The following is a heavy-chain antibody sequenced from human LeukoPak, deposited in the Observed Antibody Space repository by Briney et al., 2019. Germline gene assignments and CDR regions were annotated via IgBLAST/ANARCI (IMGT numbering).Heavy chain of an antibody. CDR3: ARDGELPDY. CDR2: INPNSGGT. J-gene: IGHJ4*02. D-gene: IGHD1-26*01. CDR1: GYTFTGYY. Sequence: ASVKVSCKXSGYTFTGYYMHWVRQAPRQGLEWMGRINPNSGGTNYSQKFQGRVTMTRDTSISTAYMELRRLRSDDTAVYYCARDGELPDYWGQGTLVAVSS. V-gene: IGHV1-2*06.